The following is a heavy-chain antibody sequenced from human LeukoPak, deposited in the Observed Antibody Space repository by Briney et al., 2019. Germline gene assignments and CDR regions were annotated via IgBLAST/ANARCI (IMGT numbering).Heavy chain of an antibody. V-gene: IGHV1-46*01. CDR3: ARDQDVYCSSTSCYDY. J-gene: IGHJ4*02. CDR1: GYTFTSYY. CDR2: INPSGGST. Sequence: ASVKVSCKASGYTFTSYYMHWVRQAPGQGLEWMGIINPSGGSTSYAQKFQGRVTMTRDTSTSTVYMELSRLRSDDTAVYYCARDQDVYCSSTSCYDYWGQGTLVTDSS. D-gene: IGHD2-2*01.